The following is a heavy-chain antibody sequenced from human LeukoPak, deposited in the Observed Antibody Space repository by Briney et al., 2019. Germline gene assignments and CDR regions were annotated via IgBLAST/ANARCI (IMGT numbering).Heavy chain of an antibody. CDR2: ISGDGTAR. CDR1: GFTSSSCW. D-gene: IGHD3-10*01. Sequence: GGSLRLSCAASGFTSSSCWMHWVRQVPGKGLVWVSRISGDGTARNYADSVKGRFTIFRDDAKNTVDLQMNSLRGEDTAVYYCVRGRGSYGWFDPWGQGTLVTVSS. CDR3: VRGRGSYGWFDP. V-gene: IGHV3-74*01. J-gene: IGHJ5*02.